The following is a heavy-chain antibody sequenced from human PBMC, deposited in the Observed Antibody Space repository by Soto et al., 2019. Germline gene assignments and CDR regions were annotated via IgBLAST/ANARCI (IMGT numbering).Heavy chain of an antibody. Sequence: PSETLCLSCTVAGGSISSYGWRRIRKPPGKGLEWIGYIYYSGSTNYNPSLKSRVTISVDTSKNQFSLKLSSGTAADTAVYYCARSGRTYYGFWSGYYTYDYWGQGTLVTVYS. CDR2: IYYSGST. J-gene: IGHJ4*02. CDR1: GGSISSYG. D-gene: IGHD3-3*01. CDR3: ARSGRTYYGFWSGYYTYDY. V-gene: IGHV4-59*01.